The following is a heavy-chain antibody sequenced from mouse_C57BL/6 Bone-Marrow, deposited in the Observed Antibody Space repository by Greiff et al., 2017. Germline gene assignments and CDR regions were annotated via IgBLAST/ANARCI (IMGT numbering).Heavy chain of an antibody. Sequence: QVQLKQPGAELVKPGASVKMSCKASGYTFTSYWITWVKQRPGQGLEWIGDLYPGSGSTYYNEKFKGKATLTADKSSSTAYMQLSSLTSADSAVYFCANYYGSSPWFAYWGQGTLATVSA. D-gene: IGHD1-1*01. CDR3: ANYYGSSPWFAY. V-gene: IGHV1-55*01. J-gene: IGHJ3*01. CDR2: LYPGSGST. CDR1: GYTFTSYW.